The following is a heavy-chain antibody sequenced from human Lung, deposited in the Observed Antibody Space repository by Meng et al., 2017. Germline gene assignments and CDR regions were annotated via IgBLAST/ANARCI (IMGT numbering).Heavy chain of an antibody. CDR1: GGSFSDYY. D-gene: IGHD4-11*01. Sequence: QGQLKQGGAGLLKPSETLSLTCVVSGGSFSDYYWSWIRQPPGKVLEWIGEINHSGSTNYNPSLASRATISVDTSQNNLSLKLSSVTAADSAVYYCARGPTTMAHDFDYWGQGTLVTVSS. CDR3: ARGPTTMAHDFDY. J-gene: IGHJ4*02. V-gene: IGHV4-34*01. CDR2: INHSGST.